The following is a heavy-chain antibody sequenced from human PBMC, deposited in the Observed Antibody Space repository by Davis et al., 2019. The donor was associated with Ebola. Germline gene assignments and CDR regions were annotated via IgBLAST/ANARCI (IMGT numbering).Heavy chain of an antibody. CDR1: GYKFTNYW. V-gene: IGHV5-51*01. D-gene: IGHD3-10*01. J-gene: IGHJ4*02. CDR2: IYPGDSDT. Sequence: PGGSLRLSCKGSGYKFTNYWIGWVRQMPGKGLEWMGSIYPGDSDTRYSPSFQGQVTISADKSTSIAYLQWSSLKASDSAVYYRARPETSRGVYWGQGTLVTVSS. CDR3: ARPETSRGVY.